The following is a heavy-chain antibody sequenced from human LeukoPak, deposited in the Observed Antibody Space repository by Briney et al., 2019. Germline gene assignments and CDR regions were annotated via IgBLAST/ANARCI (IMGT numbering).Heavy chain of an antibody. CDR2: IYYSGST. J-gene: IGHJ6*03. V-gene: IGHV4-59*01. CDR3: ARVVPAAIKGPVDYYYYMDV. D-gene: IGHD2-2*01. CDR1: GGSISSYY. Sequence: SETLSLTCTVSGGSISSYYWSWIRQPPGKGLEWIGYIYYSGSTNYNPSLKSRVTISVDTSKNQFSLKLSSVTAADTAVYYCARVVPAAIKGPVDYYYYMDVWGKGTTVTASS.